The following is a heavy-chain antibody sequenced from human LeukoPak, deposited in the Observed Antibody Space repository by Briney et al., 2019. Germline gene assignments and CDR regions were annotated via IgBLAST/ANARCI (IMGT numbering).Heavy chain of an antibody. D-gene: IGHD6-6*01. CDR3: AKGSAASRPYYFDF. V-gene: IGHV3-23*01. J-gene: IGHJ4*02. Sequence: GGSLRLSCAASGFTFRHYAMSWVRQTPEKGLEWISAITDSGRDTYHADSVKGRFTISRDNSQNTLDLQLTSLRAEDTAVYLCAKGSAASRPYYFDFWGRGTLVTVSS. CDR2: ITDSGRDT. CDR1: GFTFRHYA.